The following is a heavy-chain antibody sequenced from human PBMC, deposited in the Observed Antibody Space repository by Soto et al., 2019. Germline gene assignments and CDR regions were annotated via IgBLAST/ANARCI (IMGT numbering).Heavy chain of an antibody. CDR2: ISYDGSNK. V-gene: IGHV3-30-3*01. Sequence: QVQLVESGGGVVQPGRSLRLSCAASGFTFSSYAMHWVRQAPGKGLEWVAVISYDGSNKYYADSVKDRFTISRDNSKNTLYLQMNSLRAEDTAVYYCARDRDAFDIWGQGTMVTVSS. CDR1: GFTFSSYA. J-gene: IGHJ3*02. CDR3: ARDRDAFDI.